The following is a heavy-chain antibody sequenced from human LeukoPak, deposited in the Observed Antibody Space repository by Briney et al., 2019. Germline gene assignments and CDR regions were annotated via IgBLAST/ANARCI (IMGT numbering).Heavy chain of an antibody. V-gene: IGHV3-74*01. CDR1: GFTFSSYW. J-gene: IGHJ6*02. CDR3: ARGLPNYYGMDV. CDR2: VKSDGSVT. Sequence: GGSLRLSCVASGFTFSSYWMHWVRQAPGKGLVWVSRVKSDGSVTNYADSVKGRFTISRDNAKNTLYLQMNSLRAEDTAVYYCARGLPNYYGMDVWGQGTTVTVSS.